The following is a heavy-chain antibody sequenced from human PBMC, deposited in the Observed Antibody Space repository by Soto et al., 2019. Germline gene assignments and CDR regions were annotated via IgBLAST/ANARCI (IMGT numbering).Heavy chain of an antibody. V-gene: IGHV3-30*18. D-gene: IGHD5-18*01. J-gene: IGHJ4*02. Sequence: GGSLRLSCAASGFTFSSYGIHWGRQAPGKGLEWVAVISHDGSNKYYADSVKGRFTISRDNSKNTLYLQMNSLRAEDTAVYYCAKGPWIQLWTYYFDYWGQGTLVTVSS. CDR1: GFTFSSYG. CDR3: AKGPWIQLWTYYFDY. CDR2: ISHDGSNK.